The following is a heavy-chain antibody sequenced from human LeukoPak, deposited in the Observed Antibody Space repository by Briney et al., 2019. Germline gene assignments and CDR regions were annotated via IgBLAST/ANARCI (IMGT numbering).Heavy chain of an antibody. CDR2: IYYSGST. CDR3: ASLSFGGVPDY. Sequence: SETLSLTCTVSGGSISSSSYYWGWIRQPPGKGLEWIGSIYYSGSTYYNPSLKSRVTISVDTSKNQFSLKLSSVTAADTAVYYCASLSFGGVPDYWGQGNLVTVSS. V-gene: IGHV4-39*01. D-gene: IGHD3-16*01. CDR1: GGSISSSSYY. J-gene: IGHJ4*02.